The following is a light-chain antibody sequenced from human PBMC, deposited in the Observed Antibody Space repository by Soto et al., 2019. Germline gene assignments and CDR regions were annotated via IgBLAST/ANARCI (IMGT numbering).Light chain of an antibody. CDR2: DVS. CDR1: SSDVGDYNY. Sequence: QSALTQPRSVSGSPGQSVTISCTGTSSDVGDYNYVSWYQQHPGKAPKLMIYDVSKRSGVPNRFSGPKSGNTASLTISGLQAEDEADYYCCSYAGSNVWVFGGGTKVTVL. CDR3: CSYAGSNVWV. V-gene: IGLV2-11*01. J-gene: IGLJ3*02.